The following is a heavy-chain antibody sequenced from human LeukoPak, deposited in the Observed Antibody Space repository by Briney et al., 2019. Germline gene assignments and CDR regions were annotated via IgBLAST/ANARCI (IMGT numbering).Heavy chain of an antibody. CDR3: VRGFDGYFGFDL. CDR1: GFTFSTYW. J-gene: IGHJ3*01. V-gene: IGHV3-7*03. Sequence: GGSLRLSCAAPGFTFSTYWMCWVRLAPGNALEWVANINQDGSETFYVDSVKGRFTISRDNGKNSIFVQMDSLRAEDTAVYYCVRGFDGYFGFDLLGQGTMVTVSS. D-gene: IGHD5-24*01. CDR2: INQDGSET.